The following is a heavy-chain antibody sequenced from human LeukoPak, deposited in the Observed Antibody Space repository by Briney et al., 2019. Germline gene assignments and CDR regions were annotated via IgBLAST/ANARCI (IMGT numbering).Heavy chain of an antibody. D-gene: IGHD2-15*01. J-gene: IGHJ4*02. V-gene: IGHV1-69*05. CDR3: AANYCSGGSCYLDY. CDR2: IIPIFGTA. Sequence: SVKVSCKASGGTFSSYAISWVRQAPGQGLEWMGGIIPIFGTANYAQKFQGRVTITTDESTGTAYMELSSLRSEDTAVYYCAANYCSGGSCYLDYWGQGTLVTVSS. CDR1: GGTFSSYA.